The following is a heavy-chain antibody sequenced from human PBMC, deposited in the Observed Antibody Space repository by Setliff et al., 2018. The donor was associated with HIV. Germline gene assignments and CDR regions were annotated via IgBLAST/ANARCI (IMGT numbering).Heavy chain of an antibody. CDR3: ARSGGIGNYHWDV. CDR2: ISYGSTYI. J-gene: IGHJ6*03. D-gene: IGHD3-16*01. CDR1: GFTFSSDC. V-gene: IGHV3-21*01. Sequence: GGSLRLSCVASGFTFSSDCMDWFRQAPWKGREWVSSISYGSTYIYQSDSVRGRFTISRDDAKKSLYLQMNSLGAEDTAVYYCARSGGIGNYHWDVWGKGTTVTVSS.